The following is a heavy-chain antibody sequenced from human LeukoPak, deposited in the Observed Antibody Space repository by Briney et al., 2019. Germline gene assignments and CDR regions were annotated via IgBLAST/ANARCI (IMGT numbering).Heavy chain of an antibody. D-gene: IGHD2-2*02. V-gene: IGHV5-51*01. CDR2: IYPDDSDT. CDR3: AIGGDSSTSCYRCFDY. CDR1: GYRFTSYW. Sequence: GESLKISCKGPGYRFTSYWIGWVRQMPEKGLEWMGIIYPDDSDTRYSPSFQGQVTISADKSISTAYLQWSSLKASDTAMYFCAIGGDSSTSCYRCFDYWGQGTLVTVSS. J-gene: IGHJ4*02.